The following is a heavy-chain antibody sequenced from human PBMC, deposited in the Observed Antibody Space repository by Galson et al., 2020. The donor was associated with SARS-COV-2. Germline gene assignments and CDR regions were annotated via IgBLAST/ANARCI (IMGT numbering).Heavy chain of an antibody. D-gene: IGHD2-2*02. CDR3: AKLGSIVVVPAAIQGDDAFDI. V-gene: IGHV3-43D*03. Sequence: GESLKISCAASGFTFDDYAMHWVRQAPGKGLEWVSLISWDGGSTYYADSVKGRFTISRDNSKNSLYLQMNSLRAEDTALYYCAKLGSIVVVPAAIQGDDAFDIWGQGTMVTVSS. CDR2: ISWDGGST. CDR1: GFTFDDYA. J-gene: IGHJ3*02.